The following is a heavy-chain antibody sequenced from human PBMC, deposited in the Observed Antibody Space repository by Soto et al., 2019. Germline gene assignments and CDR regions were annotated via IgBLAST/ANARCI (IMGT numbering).Heavy chain of an antibody. CDR1: GYSFTSYW. J-gene: IGHJ4*02. D-gene: IGHD3-22*01. CDR2: IYPGDSDT. CDR3: AKGEGYYDSSRYSPQDPLL. V-gene: IGHV5-51*01. Sequence: PGESLKISCKGSGYSFTSYWIGWVRQMPGKGLKWMGIIYPGDSDTRYSPSFQGQVTISADKSISTAYLQWSSLKASDTAMYYCAKGEGYYDSSRYSPQDPLLWGQGTLVTVSS.